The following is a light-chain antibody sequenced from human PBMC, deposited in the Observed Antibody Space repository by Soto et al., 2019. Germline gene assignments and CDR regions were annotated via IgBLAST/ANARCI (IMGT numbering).Light chain of an antibody. CDR2: GAS. V-gene: IGKV3-15*01. CDR1: QSVSSN. J-gene: IGKJ4*01. CDR3: QQYNNWPPLT. Sequence: EIVMTQSPATLSVSPGERAILSCRASQSVSSNLAWYQQKPGQAPRLLIYGASTRATGIPARFSGSGSGTEFPPTISSLQSEDFAVYYCQQYNNWPPLTLGGGTKVEIK.